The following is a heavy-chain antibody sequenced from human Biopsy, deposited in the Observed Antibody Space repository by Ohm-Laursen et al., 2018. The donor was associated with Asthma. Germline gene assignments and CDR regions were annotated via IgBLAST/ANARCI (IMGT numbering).Heavy chain of an antibody. D-gene: IGHD5-18*01. CDR2: ISSSSSTK. Sequence: GSLRLSCAASGFTFSSYSMNWVRQAPGKGLEWVSYISSSSSTKYYADSVKGRFTISRDNAKNSLYLQMNSLRDEDTAVYYCARVKRGYSYGYAGVFDYWGQGTVVTVSS. V-gene: IGHV3-48*02. CDR1: GFTFSSYS. CDR3: ARVKRGYSYGYAGVFDY. J-gene: IGHJ4*02.